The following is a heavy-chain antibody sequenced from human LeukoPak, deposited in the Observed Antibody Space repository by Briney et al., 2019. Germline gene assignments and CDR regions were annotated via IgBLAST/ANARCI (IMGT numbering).Heavy chain of an antibody. Sequence: SETLSLTCTVSAVSISIYYWSWVRHPRGKGLEWLGYIYYSGSNNYNPPLKSRVTISVDTSKNQFSLKLSSVTAADTAVYYCARGKYHYDSRPVAGWYFDYWGQGTLVTVSS. D-gene: IGHD3-22*01. J-gene: IGHJ4*02. CDR3: ARGKYHYDSRPVAGWYFDY. CDR2: IYYSGSN. CDR1: AVSISIYY. V-gene: IGHV4-59*01.